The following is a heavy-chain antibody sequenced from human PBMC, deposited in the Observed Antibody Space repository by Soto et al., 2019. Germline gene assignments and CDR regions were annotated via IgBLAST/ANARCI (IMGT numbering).Heavy chain of an antibody. CDR3: AREGYGSGGGYFDY. J-gene: IGHJ4*02. V-gene: IGHV4-59*01. CDR2: IHYNGNT. CDR1: GDSISSYS. Sequence: SETLSLTCTVSGDSISSYSWRWIRQPPGKGLEWIGNIHYNGNTKYSPSLKSRVTMSVDTSKNHFSLKLISVTTADTAVYFCAREGYGSGGGYFDYWGRGTLVTVS. D-gene: IGHD3-10*01.